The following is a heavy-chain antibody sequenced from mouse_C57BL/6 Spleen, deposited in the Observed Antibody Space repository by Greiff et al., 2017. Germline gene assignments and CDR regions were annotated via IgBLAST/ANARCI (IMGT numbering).Heavy chain of an antibody. J-gene: IGHJ2*01. CDR3: ARGGYWDGGVY. CDR2: INPNNGGT. D-gene: IGHD4-1*01. CDR1: GYTFTDYY. Sequence: EVKLQQSGPELVKPGASVKISCKASGYTFTDYYMNWVKQSHGKSLEWIGDINPNNGGTSYNQKFKGKATLTVDKSSSTAYMELRSLTSEDSAVYYCARGGYWDGGVYWGQGTTLTVSS. V-gene: IGHV1-26*01.